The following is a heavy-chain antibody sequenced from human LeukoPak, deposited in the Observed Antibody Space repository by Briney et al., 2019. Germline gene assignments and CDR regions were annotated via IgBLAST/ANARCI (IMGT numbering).Heavy chain of an antibody. CDR2: MNQVGGEI. J-gene: IGHJ4*02. Sequence: GGSLRLSCAASGFSFSSSWMTWVRQAPGKGLEWVANMNQVGGEIYYMDSVKGRFNIFRDNAKNSLYLQMNSLRAEATAVYSCARDHRGAFDYWGQGTLVTVSS. D-gene: IGHD3-16*01. CDR1: GFSFSSSW. CDR3: ARDHRGAFDY. V-gene: IGHV3-7*01.